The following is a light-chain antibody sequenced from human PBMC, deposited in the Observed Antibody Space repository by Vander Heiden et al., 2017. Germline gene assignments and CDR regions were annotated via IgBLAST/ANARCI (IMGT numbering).Light chain of an antibody. CDR3: QQSDSTPAT. CDR2: ATS. CDR1: QSISSY. J-gene: IGKJ4*01. Sequence: DPVTITCRASQSISSYLNWYHQKPGKAPKLLIYATSSLQSGVPSRFSGSGSGTDFTLTISSLQPDDFATYYCQQSDSTPATFGGGTKVEIK. V-gene: IGKV1-39*01.